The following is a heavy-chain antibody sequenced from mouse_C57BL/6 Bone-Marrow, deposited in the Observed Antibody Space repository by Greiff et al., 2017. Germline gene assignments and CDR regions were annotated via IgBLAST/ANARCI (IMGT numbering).Heavy chain of an antibody. D-gene: IGHD2-1*01. V-gene: IGHV14-4*01. J-gene: IGHJ4*01. CDR3: TPFYYGNYGYAMDY. CDR1: GFNIKDDY. CDR2: IDPENGDT. Sequence: VQLQQSGAELVRPGASVKLSCTASGFNIKDDYMHWVKQRPEQGLAWIGWIDPENGDTEYASKFQGKATLTAATSSNTAYLQLSSLTSEDTAVYYCTPFYYGNYGYAMDYWGQGTSVTVSS.